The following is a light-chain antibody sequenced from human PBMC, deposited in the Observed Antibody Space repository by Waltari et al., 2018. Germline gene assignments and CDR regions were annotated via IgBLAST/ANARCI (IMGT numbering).Light chain of an antibody. Sequence: QSALTQPASVSGSPGQSLTIPCSGTSGDVGTSTYVSWYQQLPGKVPKLIISEVSNRPSGVSNRFSGSKSGNTASLSISGLQAEDEGDYYCTSFTTRYTWLFGGGTKVTVL. J-gene: IGLJ3*02. V-gene: IGLV2-14*01. CDR1: SGDVGTSTY. CDR2: EVS. CDR3: TSFTTRYTWL.